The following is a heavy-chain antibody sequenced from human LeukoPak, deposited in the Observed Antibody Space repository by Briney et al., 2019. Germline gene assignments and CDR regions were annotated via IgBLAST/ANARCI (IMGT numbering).Heavy chain of an antibody. CDR2: ISYDGSNK. Sequence: PGGSLRLSCVVSGFTFRSFAMHWVRQAPGKGLQWVAIISYDGSNKYFADSVKGRFTISRDNSKNTLYLQMNSLRAEDTAVYYCARDTRYSSNWILGYWGQGTLVTVSS. D-gene: IGHD6-13*01. J-gene: IGHJ4*02. CDR3: ARDTRYSSNWILGY. V-gene: IGHV3-30*04. CDR1: GFTFRSFA.